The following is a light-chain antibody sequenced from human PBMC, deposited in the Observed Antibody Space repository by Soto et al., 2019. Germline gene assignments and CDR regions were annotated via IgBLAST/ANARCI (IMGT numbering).Light chain of an antibody. Sequence: QSALTQPASVSGSPGQSITISCTGTSSDVGHYNYVSWYQQYPGKAPKLMIYDVNTRPSGVSNRFSGSKSGNTASLTISGHQAEDEAYYYCCSYTSSSTRIFGAGTKLTVL. CDR3: CSYTSSSTRI. CDR2: DVN. J-gene: IGLJ2*01. V-gene: IGLV2-14*01. CDR1: SSDVGHYNY.